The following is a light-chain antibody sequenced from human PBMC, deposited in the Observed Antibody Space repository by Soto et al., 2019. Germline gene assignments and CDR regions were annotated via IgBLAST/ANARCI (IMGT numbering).Light chain of an antibody. CDR1: QSVSRK. J-gene: IGKJ4*01. V-gene: IGKV3-15*01. Sequence: IVLTQSPATLSASLLDRVTVXCRASQSVSRKLAWYQQTRGQAPRLLIYGASTRATGVPSRFSGSGSGTDFTFTISSLQPEDIATYYCQQYDNLPLTFGAGTKVDIK. CDR2: GAS. CDR3: QQYDNLPLT.